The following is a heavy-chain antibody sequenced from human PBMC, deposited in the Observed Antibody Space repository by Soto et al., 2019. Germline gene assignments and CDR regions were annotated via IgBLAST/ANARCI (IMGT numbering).Heavy chain of an antibody. J-gene: IGHJ6*02. V-gene: IGHV3-33*01. CDR2: IWYDGSNK. D-gene: IGHD1-1*01. CDR1: GFTFSSYG. Sequence: PGGSLRLSCXASGFTFSSYGMHWVRQAPGKGLEWVAVIWYDGSNKYYADSVKGRFTISRDNSKNTLYLQMNSLRAEDTAVYYCARDTSSKDSRFYYYYGMDVWGQGTTVTVS. CDR3: ARDTSSKDSRFYYYYGMDV.